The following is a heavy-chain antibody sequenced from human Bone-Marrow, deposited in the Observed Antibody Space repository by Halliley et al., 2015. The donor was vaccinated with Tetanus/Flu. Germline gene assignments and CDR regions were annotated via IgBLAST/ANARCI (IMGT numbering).Heavy chain of an antibody. Sequence: TLSLTCTVSGGSIRSYYWSWIRQPPGKGLEWIGYISHSGNTNYKPSLKSRVTISIDTSKNQFSLKVSSVTAADTAVHYCARSDYGSAVSLHDWGQGTLVTVSS. CDR1: GGSIRSYY. CDR2: ISHSGNT. D-gene: IGHD3-10*01. J-gene: IGHJ4*02. V-gene: IGHV4-59*01. CDR3: ARSDYGSAVSLHD.